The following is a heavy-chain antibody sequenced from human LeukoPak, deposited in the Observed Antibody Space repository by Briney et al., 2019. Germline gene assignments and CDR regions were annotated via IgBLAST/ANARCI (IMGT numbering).Heavy chain of an antibody. CDR2: ISSSSSYI. Sequence: GGSLRLSCAASGFTFSSYRMNWVRQAPGKGLEWVSSISSSSSYIYYADSAKGRFTISRDNAKNSLYLQMNSLRAEDTAVYYCARVGTSSSGWQFDYWGQGTLVTVSS. CDR1: GFTFSSYR. J-gene: IGHJ4*02. D-gene: IGHD6-19*01. CDR3: ARVGTSSSGWQFDY. V-gene: IGHV3-21*01.